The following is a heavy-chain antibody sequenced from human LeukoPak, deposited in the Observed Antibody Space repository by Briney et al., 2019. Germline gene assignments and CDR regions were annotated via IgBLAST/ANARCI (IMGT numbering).Heavy chain of an antibody. CDR2: ISWNSGSI. CDR3: AKDIAGELLGTDV. V-gene: IGHV3-9*01. CDR1: GFTFDDYA. D-gene: IGHD3-10*01. J-gene: IGHJ6*02. Sequence: GGSLRLSCAASGFTFDDYAMHWVRQAPGKGLEWVSGISWNSGSIGYADSVKGRFTISRDNAKNSLYLQMNSLRTEDTALYYCAKDIAGELLGTDVWGQGTTVTVSS.